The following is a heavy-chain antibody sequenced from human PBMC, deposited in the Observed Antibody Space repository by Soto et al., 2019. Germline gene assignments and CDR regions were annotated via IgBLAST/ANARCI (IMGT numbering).Heavy chain of an antibody. J-gene: IGHJ4*02. CDR3: ATITDPPLGAPGIGVFDS. D-gene: IGHD6-13*01. V-gene: IGHV4-59*08. CDR2: IYYSGST. Sequence: ETLSLTCTVSGGSISSYYWSWIRQPPGKGLEWIGYIYYSGSTNYNPSLKSRVTISVDTSKNQFSLNLSSMTAADTAVYYCATITDPPLGAPGIGVFDSWGQGALVTVSS. CDR1: GGSISSYY.